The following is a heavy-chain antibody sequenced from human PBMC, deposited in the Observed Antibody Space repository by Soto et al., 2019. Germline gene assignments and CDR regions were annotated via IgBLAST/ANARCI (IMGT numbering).Heavy chain of an antibody. CDR1: GYTFINYG. Sequence: ASVKVSCKTSGYTFINYGISLVRQAPGQGLEWMGWISAYNGNTNYAQKLQGRVTMTTDTSTSTAYMELRSLRSDDTAVYYCARGVAAAVVGWFDPWGQGTLVTVSS. CDR3: ARGVAAAVVGWFDP. V-gene: IGHV1-18*01. J-gene: IGHJ5*02. CDR2: ISAYNGNT. D-gene: IGHD6-13*01.